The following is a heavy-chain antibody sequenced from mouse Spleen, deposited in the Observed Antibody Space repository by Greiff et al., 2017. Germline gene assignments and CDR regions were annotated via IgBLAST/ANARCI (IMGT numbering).Heavy chain of an antibody. CDR3: TRSGGNYDYAMDY. Sequence: VQLQQSGAELVRPGASVKLSCTASGFNIKDYYMHWVKQRPEQGLEWIGRIDPEDGDTEYAPKFKSKATLTVDKSSSTAYMQLSSLTSEDSAVYYCTRSGGNYDYAMDYWGQGTSVTVSS. J-gene: IGHJ4*01. D-gene: IGHD2-1*01. CDR2: IDPEDGDT. CDR1: GFNIKDYY. V-gene: IGHV14-1*01.